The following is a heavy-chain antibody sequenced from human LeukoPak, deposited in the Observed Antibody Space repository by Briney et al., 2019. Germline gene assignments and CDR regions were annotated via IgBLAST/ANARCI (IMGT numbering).Heavy chain of an antibody. CDR3: ARGGRVRYFDWFFDY. CDR1: GCRFTSYW. J-gene: IGHJ4*02. V-gene: IGHV5-51*01. Sequence: GGALEISFKGSGCRFTSYWIGWVRQMPGEGLGWMGIIYPGDSDTRYSPSFQGQVTISADKSISTAYLQWSSLKASDTAMYYCARGGRVRYFDWFFDYWGQGTLVTVSS. CDR2: IYPGDSDT. D-gene: IGHD3-9*01.